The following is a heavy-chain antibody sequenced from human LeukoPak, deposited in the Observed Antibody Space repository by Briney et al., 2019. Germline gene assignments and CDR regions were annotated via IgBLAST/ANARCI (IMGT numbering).Heavy chain of an antibody. Sequence: KSGGSLRLSCAASGFTFSSYAMSWVRQAPGKGLEWVSSISSSSSYIYYADSVKGRFTISRDNAKNSLYLQMNSLRAEDTAVYYCARDSVDTAMLTNWGQGTLVTVSS. CDR1: GFTFSSYA. D-gene: IGHD5-18*01. CDR3: ARDSVDTAMLTN. CDR2: ISSSSSYI. V-gene: IGHV3-21*01. J-gene: IGHJ4*02.